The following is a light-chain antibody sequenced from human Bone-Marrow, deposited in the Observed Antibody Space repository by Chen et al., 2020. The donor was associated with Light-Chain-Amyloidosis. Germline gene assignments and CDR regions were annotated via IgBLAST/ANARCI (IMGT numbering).Light chain of an antibody. CDR2: DVS. J-gene: IGLJ2*01. Sequence: SALTQPASVSGSPVQSITISCTGTSSDVGGYNYVSWDQQHPGKAPKLMIYDVSNRPSGVSNRFSGSKSGNTASLTISGLQAEDEADYYCSSYTSSSTVVFGGGTKLTVL. CDR1: SSDVGGYNY. CDR3: SSYTSSSTVV. V-gene: IGLV2-14*01.